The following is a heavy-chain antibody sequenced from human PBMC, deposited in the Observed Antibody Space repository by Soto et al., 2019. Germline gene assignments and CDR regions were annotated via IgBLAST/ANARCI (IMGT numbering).Heavy chain of an antibody. CDR1: GGSISSGNYY. Sequence: QVQLQESGPGLVKPSQTLSLTCTVSGGSISSGNYYWSWIRQPPGKGLEWIGFISYSGSTYYNASLKSRFTISVDTSKNHFSLNLNFVTAADTAVYYCATMGTPATGLYYFDYWGQGTLVTVSS. J-gene: IGHJ4*02. CDR3: ATMGTPATGLYYFDY. D-gene: IGHD1-7*01. CDR2: ISYSGST. V-gene: IGHV4-30-4*01.